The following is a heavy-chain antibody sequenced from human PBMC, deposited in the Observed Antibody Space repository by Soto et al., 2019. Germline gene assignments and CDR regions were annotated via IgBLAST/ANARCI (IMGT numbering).Heavy chain of an antibody. V-gene: IGHV1-69*13. J-gene: IGHJ4*02. CDR2: IIPIFGTA. Sequence: ASVKVSCKASGGTFSSYAISWVRQAPGQGLEWMGGIIPIFGTANYAQKFQGRVTITADESASTAYMELSSLRSEDTAVYYCARAGELLGVYFDYWGQGTLVTVSS. D-gene: IGHD1-26*01. CDR3: ARAGELLGVYFDY. CDR1: GGTFSSYA.